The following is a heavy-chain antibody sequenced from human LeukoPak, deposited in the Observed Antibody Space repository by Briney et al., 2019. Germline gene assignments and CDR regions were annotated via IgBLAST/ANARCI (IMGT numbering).Heavy chain of an antibody. CDR1: GGSISSGDYC. D-gene: IGHD2-2*01. CDR2: IYYSGST. CDR3: AREVRIVVVPAALYYYYGMDV. J-gene: IGHJ6*02. V-gene: IGHV4-30-4*01. Sequence: PSETLSLTCTVSGGSISSGDYCWSWIRQPPGKGLEWIGYIYYSGSTYYNPSLKSRVTISVDTSKNQFSLKLSSVTAADTAVYYCAREVRIVVVPAALYYYYGMDVWGQGTTVTVSS.